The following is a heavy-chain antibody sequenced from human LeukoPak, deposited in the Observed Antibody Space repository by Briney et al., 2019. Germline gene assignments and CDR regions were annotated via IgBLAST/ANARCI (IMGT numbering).Heavy chain of an antibody. CDR1: GFNFDDYA. V-gene: IGHV3-43*02. D-gene: IGHD6-19*01. Sequence: GGSLRLSCAASGFNFDDYAMLWVRQAPGKGLEWVSLLNGDGGSTYYADSVKGRFTISRDNSKNSLYLQMNSLRTEDTALYYWAKNIRAPSGWYYFDYWGQGTLVTVSS. J-gene: IGHJ4*02. CDR2: LNGDGGST. CDR3: AKNIRAPSGWYYFDY.